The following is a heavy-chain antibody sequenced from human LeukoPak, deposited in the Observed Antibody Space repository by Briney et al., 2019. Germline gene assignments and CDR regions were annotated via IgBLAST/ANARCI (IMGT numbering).Heavy chain of an antibody. D-gene: IGHD4-11*01. CDR2: IKTDGSIT. CDR1: GFSFNVFW. CDR3: VRDFMYSTACTGC. J-gene: IGHJ4*02. Sequence: GGSLRLSCAASGFSFNVFWMHWVHQVPGKGPVWVSRIKTDGSITDYADSVKGRFTISRDNAKNTLYLQMNSLRAEDTAVYYCVRDFMYSTACTGCWGQGTLVTVSS. V-gene: IGHV3-74*01.